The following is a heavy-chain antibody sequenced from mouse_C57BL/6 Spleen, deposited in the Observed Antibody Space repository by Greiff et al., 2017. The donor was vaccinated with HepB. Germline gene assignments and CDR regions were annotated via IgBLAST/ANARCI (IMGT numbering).Heavy chain of an antibody. CDR3: ARRSYLWYFDV. CDR1: GYTFTSYW. CDR2: IHPNSGST. D-gene: IGHD5-5*01. J-gene: IGHJ1*03. V-gene: IGHV1-64*01. Sequence: QVQLQQPGAELVKPGASVKLSCKASGYTFTSYWMHWVKQRPGQGLEWIGMIHPNSGSTNYNEKFKSKATLTVDKSSITGYMQLSVLTSEDSAVYYGARRSYLWYFDVWGTGTTVTVSS.